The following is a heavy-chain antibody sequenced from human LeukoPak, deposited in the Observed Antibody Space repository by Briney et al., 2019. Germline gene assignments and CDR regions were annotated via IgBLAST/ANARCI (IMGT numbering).Heavy chain of an antibody. J-gene: IGHJ4*02. V-gene: IGHV3-21*01. D-gene: IGHD5-18*01. CDR2: ISSSSSYI. Sequence: GSLRLSCAASGFTFSSYSMHWVRQAPGKGLEWVSSISSSSSYIYYADSVKGRFTISRDNAKNSLYLQMNSLRAEDTAVYYCARFGDTAIYDFWGQGTLVTVSS. CDR3: ARFGDTAIYDF. CDR1: GFTFSSYS.